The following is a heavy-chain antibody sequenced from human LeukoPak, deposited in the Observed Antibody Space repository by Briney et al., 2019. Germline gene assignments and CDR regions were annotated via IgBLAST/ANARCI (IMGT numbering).Heavy chain of an antibody. J-gene: IGHJ4*02. D-gene: IGHD3-10*01. V-gene: IGHV4-59*01. CDR1: GGSISSYY. CDR2: IYYSGST. Sequence: SETLSLICTVSGGSISSYYWSWIRQPPGKGLEWIGYIYYSGSTNYNPSLKSRVTISVDTSKNQFSLKLSSVTAADTAVYYCARVGGELIDYWGQGTLVTVSS. CDR3: ARVGGELIDY.